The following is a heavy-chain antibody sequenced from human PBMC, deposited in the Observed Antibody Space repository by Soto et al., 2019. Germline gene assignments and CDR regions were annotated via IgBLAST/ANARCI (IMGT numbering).Heavy chain of an antibody. CDR2: ISPGSRYP. V-gene: IGHV3-11*06. CDR3: VRGGSGGLFDP. D-gene: IGHD2-15*01. Sequence: QVQLVESGGGLVTPGGSLRLSCASSGFTFSDYYMSWIRQAPGKGLEWLSYISPGSRYPAYADSVKGRFTISRDNARRSLSRLITRLTVDDTGICYCVRGGSGGLFDPWGQGSMVTVSS. CDR1: GFTFSDYY. J-gene: IGHJ5*02.